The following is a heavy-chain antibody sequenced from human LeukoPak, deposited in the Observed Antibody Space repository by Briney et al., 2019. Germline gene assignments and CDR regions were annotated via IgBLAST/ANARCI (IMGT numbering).Heavy chain of an antibody. V-gene: IGHV4-59*08. D-gene: IGHD5-18*01. CDR3: ARRAPYSYEWSTLDY. Sequence: SETLSLTCTVSGGSISSYYWSWIRQPPGKGLEWIGYIYYSGSTNYNPSLKSRVTISVDTSKNQFSLKLSPVTAADTAVYYCARRAPYSYEWSTLDYWGQGTLVTVSS. CDR1: GGSISSYY. J-gene: IGHJ4*02. CDR2: IYYSGST.